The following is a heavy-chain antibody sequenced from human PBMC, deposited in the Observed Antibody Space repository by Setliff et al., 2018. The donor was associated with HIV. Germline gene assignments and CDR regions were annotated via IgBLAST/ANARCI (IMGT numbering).Heavy chain of an antibody. V-gene: IGHV4-59*08. Sequence: LSLTCTVSGSSMKPYYWSWIRQPPGKGPEWIGFIYFNGVTDYNPSLKSRLIMSLDMSRNQVSLKMTSVTAADTAVYYCARREGVRYSSGYYGGAFDIWGQGTMVTVSS. D-gene: IGHD6-19*01. CDR2: IYFNGVT. CDR1: GSSMKPYY. J-gene: IGHJ3*02. CDR3: ARREGVRYSSGYYGGAFDI.